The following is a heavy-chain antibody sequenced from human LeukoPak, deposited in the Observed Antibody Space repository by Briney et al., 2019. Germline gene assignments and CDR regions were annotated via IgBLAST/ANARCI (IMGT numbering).Heavy chain of an antibody. CDR1: GYSFTSYW. CDR3: ARDGVSGYSYGDY. CDR2: IDPSDSYT. D-gene: IGHD5-18*01. J-gene: IGHJ4*02. V-gene: IGHV5-10-1*01. Sequence: GESLKISCKGSGYSFTSYWISWVRQMPGKGLEWMGKIDPSDSYTNYSPSFQGHVTISADKSISTAYLQWSSLKASDTATYYCARDGVSGYSYGDYWGQGTLVTVSS.